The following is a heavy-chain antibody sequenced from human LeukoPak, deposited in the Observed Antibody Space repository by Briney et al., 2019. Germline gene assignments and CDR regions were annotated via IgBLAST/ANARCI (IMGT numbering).Heavy chain of an antibody. CDR3: TRGRIIMITFGGVIVEDY. J-gene: IGHJ4*02. V-gene: IGHV3-49*03. CDR1: GFTFGDYA. Sequence: PGGSLRLSCTASGFTFGDYAMSWFRQAPGKGLEWVGFIRSKAYGGTTEYAASVKGRFTISRDDSKSIAYLQMNSLKTEDTAVYYRTRGRIIMITFGGVIVEDYWGQGTLVTVSS. CDR2: IRSKAYGGTT. D-gene: IGHD3-16*02.